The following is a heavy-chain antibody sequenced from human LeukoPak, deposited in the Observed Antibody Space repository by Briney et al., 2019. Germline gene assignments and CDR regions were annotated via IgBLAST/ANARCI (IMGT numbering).Heavy chain of an antibody. CDR1: GGTFSNYA. Sequence: SVKVSCKASGGTFSNYAISWVRQAPGQGLEWMGGIIPIFGTANYAQKFRGRVAITADKSTRTAYMELSSLRSEDTAVYYCARDSDSRDPPHFDYWGQGTLVTVSS. V-gene: IGHV1-69*06. CDR3: ARDSDSRDPPHFDY. D-gene: IGHD2-21*01. CDR2: IIPIFGTA. J-gene: IGHJ4*02.